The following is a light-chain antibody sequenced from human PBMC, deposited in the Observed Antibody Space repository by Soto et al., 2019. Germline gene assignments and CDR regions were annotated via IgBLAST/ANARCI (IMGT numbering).Light chain of an antibody. V-gene: IGLV1-44*01. Sequence: QSVLTQPPSASGTPGQRVTISCSGSSSNIGGNTVNWYQQLLPTAPKLLIHSNNQRPAGVPDRFSGSKSGTSASLDISGLQSEDEADYYCAAWDDSLNGPVFGGGTKLTVL. CDR3: AAWDDSLNGPV. J-gene: IGLJ3*02. CDR1: SSNIGGNT. CDR2: SNN.